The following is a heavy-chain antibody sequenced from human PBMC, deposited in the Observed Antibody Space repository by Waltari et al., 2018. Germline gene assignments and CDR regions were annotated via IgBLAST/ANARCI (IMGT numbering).Heavy chain of an antibody. CDR3: AREPVEKAIVEYMHV. CDR1: GFTFSNYA. Sequence: QVQLVESGGGVVQPGTSLRPTCVGSGFTFSNYAIHGVRQAPGGGLGWVEHIWDDGEKKSYADSVRGRFTVSRDNSRDSAFLQMDSLRPEDTAGYHCAREPVEKAIVEYMHVWGKGTSVTVSS. J-gene: IGHJ6*04. V-gene: IGHV3-33*01. CDR2: IWDDGEKK. D-gene: IGHD2-21*01.